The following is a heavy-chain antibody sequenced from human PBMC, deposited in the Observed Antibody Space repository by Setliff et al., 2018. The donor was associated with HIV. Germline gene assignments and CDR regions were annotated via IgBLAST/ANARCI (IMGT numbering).Heavy chain of an antibody. V-gene: IGHV4-59*04. J-gene: IGHJ4*02. Sequence: SETLSLTCVVSDDSFSNYDWTWIRQSPGKTLEWIGYISSSGSTYYNPSLKSRVTISVDTSKNQFSLKVTSVTAADTALYYCARLRSYGDPKRFFDYWGQGTLVTVSS. CDR2: ISSSGST. D-gene: IGHD4-17*01. CDR3: ARLRSYGDPKRFFDY. CDR1: DDSFSNYD.